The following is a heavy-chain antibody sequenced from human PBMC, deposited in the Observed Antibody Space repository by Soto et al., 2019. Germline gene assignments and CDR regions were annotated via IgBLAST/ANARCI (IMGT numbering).Heavy chain of an antibody. V-gene: IGHV3-23*01. CDR3: AKAGDYHGSESYFPLDY. CDR1: GFTFSTYA. Sequence: EVQLLESGGVLVQPGGSLRLSCAASGFTFSTYAMTWVRQAPGKGLEWVSSISGSGGRTYYADSVKGRFSISRYNSKNTLYLQTNSLRAEDTAVYYCAKAGDYHGSESYFPLDYWGQGTLVPVSS. D-gene: IGHD3-10*01. J-gene: IGHJ4*02. CDR2: ISGSGGRT.